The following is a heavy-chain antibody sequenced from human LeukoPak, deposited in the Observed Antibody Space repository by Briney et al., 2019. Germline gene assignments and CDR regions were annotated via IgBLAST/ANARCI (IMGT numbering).Heavy chain of an antibody. CDR2: ISAYNGNT. D-gene: IGHD3-22*01. CDR3: ARDIYYYGSRPIDY. CDR1: GYTFTSYG. Sequence: ASVKVSCKASGYTFTSYGISWVRQAPGQGLEWMGWISAYNGNTNYAQKLQGRVTKTTDTSTSTAYMELRSLRSDDTAVYYCARDIYYYGSRPIDYWGQGTLVTVSS. J-gene: IGHJ4*02. V-gene: IGHV1-18*01.